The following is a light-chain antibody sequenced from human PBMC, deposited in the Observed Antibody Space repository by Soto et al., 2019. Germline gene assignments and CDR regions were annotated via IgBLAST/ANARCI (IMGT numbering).Light chain of an antibody. Sequence: EIVLTQSPGTLSLSPGERATLSCRASQSVSSNFLAWYQQKPGQAPRLLIYGASSRATGIPDRFSGSGSGTHFTLTISRLDPEDVAVYYCQQYGSSPVTFGQGTKVEIK. CDR2: GAS. CDR1: QSVSSNF. CDR3: QQYGSSPVT. V-gene: IGKV3-20*01. J-gene: IGKJ1*01.